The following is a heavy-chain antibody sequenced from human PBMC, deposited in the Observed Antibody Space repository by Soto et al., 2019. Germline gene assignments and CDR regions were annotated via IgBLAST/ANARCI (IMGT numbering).Heavy chain of an antibody. V-gene: IGHV1-8*01. J-gene: IGHJ5*02. CDR2: MSPDSGDT. D-gene: IGHD3-16*01. Sequence: QVQLVQSGAEVKKPGASVKVSCKASGYTISSYDINWVRQATGQGLEWMGWMSPDSGDTGYAPSFQGRVAMTSIISINTAYLELSSLTPEDTGVYYCARDMMAPWGQGTLVTVSS. CDR1: GYTISSYD. CDR3: ARDMMAP.